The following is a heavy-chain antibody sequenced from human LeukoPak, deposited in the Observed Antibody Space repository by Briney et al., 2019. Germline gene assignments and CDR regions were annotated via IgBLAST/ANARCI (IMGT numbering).Heavy chain of an antibody. CDR2: ISYDGSNK. D-gene: IGHD3-9*01. Sequence: GGSLRLSCAASGFTFSSYGMHWVRQAPGKGLEWVSVISYDGSNKYYADSVKGRFTISRDNSKNTLYLQMNRLRAEDTAVYYCAKDRFGNYDILAGPLGYWGQGALVTVSS. CDR1: GFTFSSYG. V-gene: IGHV3-30*18. CDR3: AKDRFGNYDILAGPLGY. J-gene: IGHJ4*02.